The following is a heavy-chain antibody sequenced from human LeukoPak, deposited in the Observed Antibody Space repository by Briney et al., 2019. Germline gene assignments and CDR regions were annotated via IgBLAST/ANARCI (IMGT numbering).Heavy chain of an antibody. CDR2: INPNSGGT. J-gene: IGHJ4*02. V-gene: IGHV1-2*02. D-gene: IGHD3-3*01. Sequence: GASVKVSCKASGYTFTGYYMHWVRQAPGQGLEWMGWINPNSGGTNYAQKFQGRVTMTRDTSISTAYMELSRLRSDDTAVYYCARVTIFGVVSRPYDYWGQGTLVTVSS. CDR1: GYTFTGYY. CDR3: ARVTIFGVVSRPYDY.